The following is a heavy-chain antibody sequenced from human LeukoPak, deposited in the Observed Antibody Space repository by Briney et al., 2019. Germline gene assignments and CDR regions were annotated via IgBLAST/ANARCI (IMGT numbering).Heavy chain of an antibody. CDR2: IYYSGST. V-gene: IGHV4-39*07. CDR1: GGSISSSSYY. Sequence: SETLSLTCTVSGGSISSSSYYWGWIRQPPGKGLEWIGSIYYSGSTYYNPSLKSRVTISVDTSKNQFSLKLSSVTAADTAVYYCARNYLRYFPIPSPPSWFDPWGQGTLVTVSS. D-gene: IGHD3-9*01. CDR3: ARNYLRYFPIPSPPSWFDP. J-gene: IGHJ5*02.